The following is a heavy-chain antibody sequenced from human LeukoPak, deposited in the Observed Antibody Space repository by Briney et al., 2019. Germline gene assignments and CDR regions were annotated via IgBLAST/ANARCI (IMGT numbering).Heavy chain of an antibody. Sequence: GGSLRLSCAASGFTFSSYGMHWVRQAPGKGLEWVAVISYDGSNKYYADSVKGRFTISRDNSKNTLYLQMNSLRAEDTAVYYCAKDPNTYSSSSGYYYGMDVWGQGTTVTVSS. CDR3: AKDPNTYSSSSGYYYGMDV. D-gene: IGHD6-13*01. CDR2: ISYDGSNK. J-gene: IGHJ6*02. CDR1: GFTFSSYG. V-gene: IGHV3-30*18.